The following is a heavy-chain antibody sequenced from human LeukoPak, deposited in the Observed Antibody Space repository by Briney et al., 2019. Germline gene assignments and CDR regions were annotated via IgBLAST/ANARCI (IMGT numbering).Heavy chain of an antibody. CDR3: ARGDEYSSSPEYFQH. J-gene: IGHJ1*01. Sequence: SETLSLTCTVSGGSISSGGYYWSWIRQPPGKGLEWIGYIYHSGSTYYNPSLKSRVTISVDRSKNQFSLKLSSVTAADTAVYYCARGDEYSSSPEYFQHWGQGTLVTVSS. V-gene: IGHV4-30-2*01. D-gene: IGHD6-6*01. CDR2: IYHSGST. CDR1: GGSISSGGYY.